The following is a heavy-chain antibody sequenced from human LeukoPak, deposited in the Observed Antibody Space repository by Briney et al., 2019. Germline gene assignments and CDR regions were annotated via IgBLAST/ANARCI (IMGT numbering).Heavy chain of an antibody. V-gene: IGHV3-23*01. D-gene: IGHD6-13*01. J-gene: IGHJ4*02. CDR2: ISGSGGST. Sequence: GGSLRLSCAASGFTFSSYAMSWVRQAPGKGLEWVSAISGSGGSTYYADSVKGRFTISRDNSKNTLYLQMNSLRAEDTAVYYCAKGQSLNGYSSSRYWDYWGQGTLVTVSS. CDR3: AKGQSLNGYSSSRYWDY. CDR1: GFTFSSYA.